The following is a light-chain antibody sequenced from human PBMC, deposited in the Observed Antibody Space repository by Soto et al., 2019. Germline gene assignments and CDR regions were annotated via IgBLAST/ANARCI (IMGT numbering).Light chain of an antibody. V-gene: IGKV1-39*01. CDR1: QSISSY. Sequence: DLQMTQSPSSLSASVGDRITITCRASQSISSYLNWYQQKPGKAPKLLIYGASSLQSGAPSRFSGSGSGTDFTLTISSLQPEDCATYYCQQSDSSPRTFGQGTKVEIK. J-gene: IGKJ1*01. CDR3: QQSDSSPRT. CDR2: GAS.